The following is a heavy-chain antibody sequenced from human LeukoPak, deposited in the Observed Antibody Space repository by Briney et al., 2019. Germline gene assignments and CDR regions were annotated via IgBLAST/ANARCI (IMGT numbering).Heavy chain of an antibody. V-gene: IGHV4-59*08. D-gene: IGHD6-19*01. CDR2: IYHSGST. J-gene: IGHJ6*03. CDR3: ARHIAKGGGWYDTTYYYYYMDV. CDR1: GGSISSYY. Sequence: PSETLSLTCTVSGGSISSYYGSWIRQPPGKGLEWMGYIYHSGSTNYNPSLKSRVTISVDTSKNQFSLKLSSVTAADTAVYYCARHIAKGGGWYDTTYYYYYMDVWGKGTTVTVSS.